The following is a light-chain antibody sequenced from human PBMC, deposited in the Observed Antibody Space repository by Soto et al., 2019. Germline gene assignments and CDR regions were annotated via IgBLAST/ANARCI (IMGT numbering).Light chain of an antibody. CDR2: EVS. V-gene: IGLV2-14*01. CDR1: SSDVGGYNY. CDR3: SSYTSSSTSVYV. Sequence: QSVLTQPASVSGSPGQSITISCTGTSSDVGGYNYVSWYQQHPGKAPKLMIYEVSNRPSGVSNRFSGSKSGNTASLTISGLQAEDEADYCCSSYTSSSTSVYVFGTGTKVTVL. J-gene: IGLJ1*01.